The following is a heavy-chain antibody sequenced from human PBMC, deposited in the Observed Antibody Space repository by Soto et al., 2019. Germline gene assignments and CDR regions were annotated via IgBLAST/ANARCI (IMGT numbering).Heavy chain of an antibody. J-gene: IGHJ4*02. Sequence: EVQLVESGGSLVQPGGSLRLSCAASGFTLSTYWMHWVRQAPGKGPVWVSRISSDGSVTDYAGSVKGRFTISRDNAKNTLYLQMNSLRAEDTAVYYCASAVTSVGATTKGDYWGQGTLVTVCS. CDR2: ISSDGSVT. CDR1: GFTLSTYW. D-gene: IGHD1-26*01. V-gene: IGHV3-74*01. CDR3: ASAVTSVGATTKGDY.